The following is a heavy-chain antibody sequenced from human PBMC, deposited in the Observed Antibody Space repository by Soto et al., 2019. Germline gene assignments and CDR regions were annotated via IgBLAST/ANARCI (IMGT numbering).Heavy chain of an antibody. D-gene: IGHD4-17*01. CDR1: GDSMSRGDYY. Sequence: QVQLQESGPGLVKPSQTLSLSCTVSGDSMSRGDYYWSWIRQPPGKGLEWIGIIYHTGRTYYSPSLKGRVDISVDTSKNQFSLKLSSVTAADTAVYYCARDPLYDYGDFSHVFDMWGQGTMVTVSS. J-gene: IGHJ3*02. V-gene: IGHV4-30-4*01. CDR2: IYHTGRT. CDR3: ARDPLYDYGDFSHVFDM.